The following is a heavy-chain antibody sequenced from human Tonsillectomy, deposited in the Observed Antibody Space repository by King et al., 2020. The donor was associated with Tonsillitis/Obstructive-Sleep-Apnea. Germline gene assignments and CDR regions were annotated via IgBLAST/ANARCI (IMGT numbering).Heavy chain of an antibody. Sequence: VQLVESGGGLVQPGGSLRLSCSASGFTFSSYAMHWVRQAPGKGLEYVSAIISNGGSTYYADSVKGRFTISRDNSKNTLYLQMSSLRAEDTAVYYCVKVARPHGSGSYDYWGQGTLVTVSS. D-gene: IGHD3-10*01. CDR3: VKVARPHGSGSYDY. V-gene: IGHV3-64D*06. J-gene: IGHJ4*02. CDR1: GFTFSSYA. CDR2: IISNGGST.